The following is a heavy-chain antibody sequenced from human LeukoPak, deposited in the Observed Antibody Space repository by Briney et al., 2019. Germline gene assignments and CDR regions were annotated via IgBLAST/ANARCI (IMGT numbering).Heavy chain of an antibody. D-gene: IGHD6-19*01. CDR1: GYTFTGYY. J-gene: IGHJ6*03. CDR2: INPNSGGT. Sequence: ASVKVSCKASGYTFTGYYMHCVRQAPGQGLEWMGWINPNSGGTNYAQKFQGRVTMTRDTSISTGYMELSRLRSDDTVVYYCARPTAITVAGPYYYYMDVWGKGTTVTVSS. V-gene: IGHV1-2*02. CDR3: ARPTAITVAGPYYYYMDV.